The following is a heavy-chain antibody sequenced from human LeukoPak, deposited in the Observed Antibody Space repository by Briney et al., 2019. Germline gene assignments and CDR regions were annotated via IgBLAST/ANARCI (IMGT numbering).Heavy chain of an antibody. CDR3: AREGRYCSSTSCFDY. CDR2: ISYDGSNK. Sequence: PGGPREPPCEAPELTLRSFAIPWAGKAPAKGLEWVAVISYDGSNKYYADSVKGRFTISRDNAKNSLYLQMNSLRAEDTAVYYCAREGRYCSSTSCFDYWGQGTLVTVSS. J-gene: IGHJ4*02. D-gene: IGHD2-2*01. CDR1: ELTLRSFA. V-gene: IGHV3-30*04.